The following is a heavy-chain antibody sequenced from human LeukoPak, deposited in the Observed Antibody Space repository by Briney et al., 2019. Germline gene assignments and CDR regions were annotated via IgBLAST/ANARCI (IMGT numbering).Heavy chain of an antibody. D-gene: IGHD6-6*01. CDR2: MNPNSGNT. J-gene: IGHJ4*02. CDR3: ARDDSSSSGWASFDY. V-gene: IGHV1-8*03. Sequence: RASVKVSCKASGYTFTSYDINWVRQATGQGLEWMGWMNPNSGNTGYAQKFQGRVTITRNTSISTAYMELSSLRSEDTAVYYCARDDSSSSGWASFDYWGQGTLVTVSS. CDR1: GYTFTSYD.